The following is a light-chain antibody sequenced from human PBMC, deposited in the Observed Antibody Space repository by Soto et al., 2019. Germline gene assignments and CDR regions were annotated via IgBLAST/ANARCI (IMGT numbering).Light chain of an antibody. J-gene: IGKJ5*01. Sequence: IVMTQSPLSLPVTPGEPASISCRSSHSLLYSNGYNYLDWYLQRPGQSPQLLIYLGSNRAPGVPDRFSGSGSGTDFTLKISRVEAEDVGVYYCMQGLQDLTFGQGTRLEI. V-gene: IGKV2-28*01. CDR1: HSLLYSNGYNY. CDR2: LGS. CDR3: MQGLQDLT.